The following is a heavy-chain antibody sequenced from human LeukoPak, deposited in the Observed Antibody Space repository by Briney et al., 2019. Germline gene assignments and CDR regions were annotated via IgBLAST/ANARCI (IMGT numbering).Heavy chain of an antibody. Sequence: GRSLRLSCAASGFTFSSYGMHWVRQAPGKGLEWVAVIWYDGSNKYYADSVKGRFTISRDNSKNTLYLQMNSLRAEDTAVYYCARRLAVARRDGFYILGQGTMVTVSS. D-gene: IGHD6-19*01. CDR2: IWYDGSNK. J-gene: IGHJ3*02. CDR3: ARRLAVARRDGFYI. CDR1: GFTFSSYG. V-gene: IGHV3-33*01.